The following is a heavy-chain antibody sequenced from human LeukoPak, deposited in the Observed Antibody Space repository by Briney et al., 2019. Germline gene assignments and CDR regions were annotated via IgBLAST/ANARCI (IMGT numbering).Heavy chain of an antibody. V-gene: IGHV3-23*01. CDR1: GFTFSSYA. D-gene: IGHD4-17*01. CDR3: AKVQVRTTGYYYYYYGMDI. CDR2: ISGSGGST. J-gene: IGHJ6*02. Sequence: GGSLRLSCAASGFTFSSYAMSWVRQAPGKGLEWVSAISGSGGSTYYADSVKGRFTISRDNSKNTLYLQMNSLRAEDTAVYYCAKVQVRTTGYYYYYYGMDIWGQGTTVTVSS.